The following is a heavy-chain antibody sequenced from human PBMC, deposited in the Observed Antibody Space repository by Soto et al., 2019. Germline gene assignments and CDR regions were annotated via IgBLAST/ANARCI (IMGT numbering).Heavy chain of an antibody. CDR2: IHTRGRTI. CDR1: GFTFSDYY. D-gene: IGHD6-19*01. V-gene: IGHV3-11*01. J-gene: IGHJ6*02. Sequence: QVQLVESGGGLVTPGGSLRLSCAASGFTFSDYYMNWIRQAPGKGLECISYIHTRGRTIYYAASVKGRFTISRDIAKNSLFLQMNSLRAEDTAVYYCARDDIAVSAISTYHYYGMDVWVQGTTVTVSS. CDR3: ARDDIAVSAISTYHYYGMDV.